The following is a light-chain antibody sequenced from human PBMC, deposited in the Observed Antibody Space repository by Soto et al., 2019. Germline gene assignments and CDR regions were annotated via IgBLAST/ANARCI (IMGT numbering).Light chain of an antibody. Sequence: DIQMTQSPSSLSASVGDTVTITCRASQSIRSHLNWYQHKPGKGPKLLIYTASSLQSGVPSRFSGSGSGTDFTLTISSLQPEDFATYYCQQSYSNPLVTFGGGTKVEIK. CDR3: QQSYSNPLVT. V-gene: IGKV1-39*01. J-gene: IGKJ4*01. CDR1: QSIRSH. CDR2: TAS.